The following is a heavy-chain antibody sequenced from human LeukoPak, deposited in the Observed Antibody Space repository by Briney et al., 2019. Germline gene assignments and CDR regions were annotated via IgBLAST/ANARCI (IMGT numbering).Heavy chain of an antibody. CDR1: GGSISSGDYY. V-gene: IGHV4-30-4*08. Sequence: ASETLFLTCTVSGGSISSGDYYWSWIRQPPGKGLEWIGYIYYSGSTYYNPSLKSRVTISVDSSKNQFSLKLSSVTAADTAVYYCARVETEGLYYDYWGQGTLVTVSS. CDR2: IYYSGST. CDR3: ARVETEGLYYDY. J-gene: IGHJ4*02.